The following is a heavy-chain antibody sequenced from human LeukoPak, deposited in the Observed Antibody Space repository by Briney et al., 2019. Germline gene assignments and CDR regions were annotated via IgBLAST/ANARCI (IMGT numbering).Heavy chain of an antibody. J-gene: IGHJ4*02. CDR2: IYYSGST. CDR1: GGSISSYY. D-gene: IGHD4-17*01. CDR3: ARYGDYVFDL. Sequence: SETLSLTCTVSGGSISSYYWSWIRQPPGKGLEWIGYIYYSGSTIYNPSLKSRATISVDTSKNQFSLKLSSVTAADTAVYYCARYGDYVFDLWGQGTLVTVSS. V-gene: IGHV4-59*01.